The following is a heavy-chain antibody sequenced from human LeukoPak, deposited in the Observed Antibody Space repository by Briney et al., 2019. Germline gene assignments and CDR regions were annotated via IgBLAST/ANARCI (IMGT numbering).Heavy chain of an antibody. CDR1: EFTFSSYE. V-gene: IGHV3-48*03. CDR3: AREVTSWYSYGVSYYYGMDV. Sequence: PGGSLRLSCAASEFTFSSYEMNWVRQAPGKRLEWVSYISSSGSTIYYADSVKGRFTISRDNAKNSLYLQMNSLRAEDTAVYYCAREVTSWYSYGVSYYYGMDVWGQGTTVTVSS. CDR2: ISSSGSTI. J-gene: IGHJ6*02. D-gene: IGHD5-18*01.